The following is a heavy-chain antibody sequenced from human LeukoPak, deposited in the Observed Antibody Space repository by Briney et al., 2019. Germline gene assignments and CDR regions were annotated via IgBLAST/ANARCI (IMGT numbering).Heavy chain of an antibody. V-gene: IGHV3-64*01. CDR1: GFIFSSYA. J-gene: IGHJ4*02. D-gene: IGHD1-26*01. CDR2: ITSNGAYT. Sequence: GGSLRLSCAASGFIFSSYALHWVRQAPGKGLEYVSAITSNGAYTYYANSVKGRFTISRDNSKNTLYLQMGSLRAEHMAVYYCATAENSGSYSYWGQGTLVTISS. CDR3: ATAENSGSYSY.